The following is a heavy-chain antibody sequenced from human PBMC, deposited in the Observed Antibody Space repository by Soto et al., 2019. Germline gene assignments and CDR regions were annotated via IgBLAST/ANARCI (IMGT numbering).Heavy chain of an antibody. J-gene: IGHJ3*02. D-gene: IGHD6-6*01. V-gene: IGHV3-21*01. CDR2: ISSSSSYI. CDR3: ARDAGIAARLTFDI. CDR1: GFTFSSYS. Sequence: GGSLRLSCAASGFTFSSYSMNWVRQAPGKGLEWVSSISSSSSYIYYADSVKGRFTISRDNAKNSLYLQMNSLRAEDAAVYYCARDAGIAARLTFDIWCRGTMVTVSS.